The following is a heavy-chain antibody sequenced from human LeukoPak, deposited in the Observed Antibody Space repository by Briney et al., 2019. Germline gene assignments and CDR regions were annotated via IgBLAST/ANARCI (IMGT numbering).Heavy chain of an antibody. CDR3: ARDRYYDSSGYFAY. J-gene: IGHJ4*02. D-gene: IGHD3-22*01. CDR2: IYNSGST. CDR1: GGSISNYY. V-gene: IGHV4-4*08. Sequence: SETLSLTCTVSGGSISNYYWSWIRQPPGKGLEWIAYIYNSGSTNYNPSLKSRVTISVDTSKKQFSLKLSSVIAADTAVYYCARDRYYDSSGYFAYWGQGTLVTVSS.